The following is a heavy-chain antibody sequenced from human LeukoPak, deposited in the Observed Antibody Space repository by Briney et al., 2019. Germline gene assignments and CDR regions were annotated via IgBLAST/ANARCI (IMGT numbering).Heavy chain of an antibody. CDR1: GFSFGSYS. CDR2: ISGSGTTI. J-gene: IGHJ5*02. Sequence: GGSLRLSCAASGFSFGSYSMNWVRLAPGKGLEWVSYISGSGTTIYYADSVRGRFTISRDNAKNTVYLEMNSLSVEDTATYYCIRDFRSADLWGQGTLVTVTS. CDR3: IRDFRSADL. V-gene: IGHV3-48*04.